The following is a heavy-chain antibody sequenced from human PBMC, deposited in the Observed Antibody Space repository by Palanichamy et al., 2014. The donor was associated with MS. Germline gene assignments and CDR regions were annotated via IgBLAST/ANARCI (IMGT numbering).Heavy chain of an antibody. Sequence: VQLQQWGGRTVEAFGDPVPHLRCLWWVLQWLLLELDPPAPRKGLEWIGEINHSGSTNYNPSLKSRVTISVDTSKNQFSLKLSSVTAADTAVYYCARGPNSDVVVAATARTNHLFDYWGQGTLVTVSS. CDR1: WVLQWLL. J-gene: IGHJ4*02. D-gene: IGHD2-15*01. CDR3: ARGPNSDVVVAATARTNHLFDY. V-gene: IGHV4-34*01. CDR2: INHSGST.